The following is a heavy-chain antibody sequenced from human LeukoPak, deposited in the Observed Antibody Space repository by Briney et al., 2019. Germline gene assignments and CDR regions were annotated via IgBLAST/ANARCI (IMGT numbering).Heavy chain of an antibody. CDR1: GFTFSAYW. J-gene: IGHJ4*02. D-gene: IGHD6-19*01. Sequence: GGSLRLSCAASGFTFSAYWMHWIRQAPGKGLVWVSRINHDGSDTIYADSVKGRFTISRDNAKNTVYLQMNSLRAEDTAVYYCIRSNGWPDHWGLGTLVTVSS. CDR3: IRSNGWPDH. V-gene: IGHV3-74*01. CDR2: INHDGSDT.